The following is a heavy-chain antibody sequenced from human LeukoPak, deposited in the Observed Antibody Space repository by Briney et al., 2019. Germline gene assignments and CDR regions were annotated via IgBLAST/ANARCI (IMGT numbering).Heavy chain of an antibody. J-gene: IGHJ4*02. Sequence: GGSLRLSCAASGFTVSSNYMNWVRQAPGKGLEWVSVIYSGGSTYYADSVKGRFTISRDNSKNTLYLQMNSLRAEDTAVYYCARGEGASYYDSSGYFDYWGQGTLVTVSS. V-gene: IGHV3-53*05. CDR3: ARGEGASYYDSSGYFDY. CDR1: GFTVSSNY. D-gene: IGHD3-22*01. CDR2: IYSGGST.